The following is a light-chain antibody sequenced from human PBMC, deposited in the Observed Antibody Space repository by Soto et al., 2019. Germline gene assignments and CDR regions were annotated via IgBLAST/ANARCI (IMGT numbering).Light chain of an antibody. Sequence: EIVMTQSPATLSVSPGERATLSCRASQTVSSYLAWYQQKPGQAPRLLLYGASTRATGIPARFSGSGSGTEFTLTISSLESEAFAVYFCQQYQNWREYTFGQGTKLEIK. CDR3: QQYQNWREYT. J-gene: IGKJ2*01. V-gene: IGKV3-15*01. CDR1: QTVSSY. CDR2: GAS.